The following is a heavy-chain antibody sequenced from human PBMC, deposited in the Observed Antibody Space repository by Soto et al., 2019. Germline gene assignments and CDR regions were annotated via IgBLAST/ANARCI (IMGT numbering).Heavy chain of an antibody. CDR3: AKGVPSSGWGH. CDR1: GFIFSNYA. Sequence: GGSLRLSCAASGFIFSNYAMSWVRQAPGRGLEWVSAISGSGATTYYPDSVKGRFTISRDNSKNTPYLQMNSLRAEDTAVYYCAKGVPSSGWGHWGQGTLVTVSS. V-gene: IGHV3-23*01. J-gene: IGHJ4*02. D-gene: IGHD6-19*01. CDR2: ISGSGATT.